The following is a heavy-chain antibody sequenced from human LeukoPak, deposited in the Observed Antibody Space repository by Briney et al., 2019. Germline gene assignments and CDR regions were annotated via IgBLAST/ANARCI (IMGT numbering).Heavy chain of an antibody. D-gene: IGHD6-19*01. Sequence: ASVKVSCRASGYTFTSYGISWVRQAPGQGLEWMGWISAYNGNTNYAQKLQGRVTMTTDTSTSTAYMELRSLRSDDTAVYYCARDGGVGYSSGWYPYYFDFGGEGTVVSLSS. CDR1: GYTFTSYG. V-gene: IGHV1-18*01. CDR2: ISAYNGNT. CDR3: ARDGGVGYSSGWYPYYFDF. J-gene: IGHJ4*02.